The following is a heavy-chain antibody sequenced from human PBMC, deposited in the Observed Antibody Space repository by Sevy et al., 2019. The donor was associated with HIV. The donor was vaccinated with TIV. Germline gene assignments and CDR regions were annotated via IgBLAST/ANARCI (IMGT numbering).Heavy chain of an antibody. J-gene: IGHJ6*02. D-gene: IGHD3-3*01. CDR2: IKQDGSEK. V-gene: IGHV3-7*04. Sequence: GGSLRLSCAASGFTFSSYWMSWVRQAPGKGLEWVANIKQDGSEKYYVDSVKGRFTISRDNAKNSLYLQMNSLRAEDTAVYYCARVYDFWSGYHYYYGIDVWGQGTTVTVSS. CDR3: ARVYDFWSGYHYYYGIDV. CDR1: GFTFSSYW.